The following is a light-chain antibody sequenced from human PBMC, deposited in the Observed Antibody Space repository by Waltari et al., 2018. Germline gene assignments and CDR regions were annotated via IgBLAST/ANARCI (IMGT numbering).Light chain of an antibody. Sequence: DIQLTQSPSTLSASVGDRVTITCRASRSIRSYMAWYQQKPGKAPKLLIHEASTLETGVPSRFSGSGSGTEFTLTISSLQPEDLATYYCQQPPGTFGGGTKVEIK. CDR1: RSIRSY. CDR2: EAS. CDR3: QQPPGT. J-gene: IGKJ4*01. V-gene: IGKV1-5*03.